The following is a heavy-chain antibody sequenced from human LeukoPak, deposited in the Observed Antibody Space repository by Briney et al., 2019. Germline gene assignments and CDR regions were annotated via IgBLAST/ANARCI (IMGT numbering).Heavy chain of an antibody. CDR1: GFAFSSNW. V-gene: IGHV3-7*01. CDR2: ISPDGSGK. CDR3: ANQAYSRFGY. J-gene: IGHJ4*02. D-gene: IGHD4-11*01. Sequence: GGSLRLSCAASGFAFSSNWMSWARQAPGRGLELVANISPDGSGKYCMDSVKGRCAISRDNARSSLDLQLNSLRVEDTGFYFCANQAYSRFGYWGQGTLVTVSS.